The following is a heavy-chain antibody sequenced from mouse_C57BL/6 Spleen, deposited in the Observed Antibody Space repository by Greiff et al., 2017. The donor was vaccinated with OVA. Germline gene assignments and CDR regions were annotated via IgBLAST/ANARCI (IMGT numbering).Heavy chain of an antibody. D-gene: IGHD2-5*01. CDR3: GEILTPAWFAY. CDR2: IYPRSGNT. Sequence: QVQLKQSGAELARPGASVKLSCKASGYTFTSYGISWVKQRTGQGLEWIGEIYPRSGNTYYNEKFKGKATLTADKSSSTAYMELRSLTSEDSAVYFCGEILTPAWFAYWGQGTLVTVSA. V-gene: IGHV1-81*01. J-gene: IGHJ3*01. CDR1: GYTFTSYG.